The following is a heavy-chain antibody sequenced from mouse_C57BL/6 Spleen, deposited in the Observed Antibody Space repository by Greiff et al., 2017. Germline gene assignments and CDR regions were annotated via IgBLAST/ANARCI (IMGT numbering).Heavy chain of an antibody. CDR3: ARLLPHVYAMDY. CDR1: GYTFTSYW. D-gene: IGHD6-1*01. V-gene: IGHV1-61*01. CDR2: IYPSDSET. J-gene: IGHJ4*01. Sequence: QVQLQQPGAELVRAGSSVKLSCKASGYTFTSYWMDWVKQRPGQGLEWIGNIYPSDSETHYNQKFKDKATLTVDKSSSTAYMQLSSLTSEDSAVYYCARLLPHVYAMDYWGQGTSVTVSS.